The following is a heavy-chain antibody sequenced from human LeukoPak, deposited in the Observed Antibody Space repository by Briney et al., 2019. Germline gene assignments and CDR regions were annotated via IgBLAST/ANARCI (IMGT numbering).Heavy chain of an antibody. CDR1: GYSISSGFY. CDR3: ARSPYLRTYGYGPWELPVSYFDY. CDR2: MYHSGST. J-gene: IGHJ4*02. D-gene: IGHD1-26*01. Sequence: PSETLSLTCTVSGYSISSGFYWGWIRQPPGKGLEWIASMYHSGSTYYKSSLKSRVTISVDTSKNQFSLKSNSVTAADTAMYYCARSPYLRTYGYGPWELPVSYFDYWGQGTLVTVSS. V-gene: IGHV4-38-2*02.